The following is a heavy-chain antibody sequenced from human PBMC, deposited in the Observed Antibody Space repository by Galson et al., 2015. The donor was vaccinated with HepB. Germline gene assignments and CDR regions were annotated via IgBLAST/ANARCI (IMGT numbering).Heavy chain of an antibody. V-gene: IGHV3-33*07. CDR1: GFTFCNYG. Sequence: SLRLSCAASGFTFCNYGMYWVRQAPGKGLEWVALIWYDGSNKYYADSVKGRFTISRDNSKNSLYLQMDSLRAEDTAVYYCSRYAGSKGVDYWGQGTLAIVSS. CDR2: IWYDGSNK. D-gene: IGHD1-26*01. J-gene: IGHJ4*02. CDR3: SRYAGSKGVDY.